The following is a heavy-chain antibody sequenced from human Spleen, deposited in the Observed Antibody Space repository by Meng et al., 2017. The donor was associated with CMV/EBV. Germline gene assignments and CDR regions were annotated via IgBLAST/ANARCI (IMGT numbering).Heavy chain of an antibody. J-gene: IGHJ6*02. Sequence: GVTFSSYAMDWVRQAPGKGLEWVAVISYDASNKYYADSVKGRFTISRDNSKNTLYLQMSSLRAEDTAVYYCAREYQPSRDYNGLDVWGQGTTVTVSS. CDR3: AREYQPSRDYNGLDV. CDR1: GVTFSSYA. D-gene: IGHD2-2*01. V-gene: IGHV3-30*04. CDR2: ISYDASNK.